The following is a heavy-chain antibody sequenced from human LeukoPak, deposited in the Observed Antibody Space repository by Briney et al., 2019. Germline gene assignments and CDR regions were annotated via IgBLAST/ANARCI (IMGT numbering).Heavy chain of an antibody. CDR3: ARLSKDPYCSGGSCYSGDLDY. Sequence: KPSETLSLTCSVSGGSISSSSYYWGWIRQPPGKGLEWIGSIYYSGRTYYNPSLKSRVTISVDTSKSQFSLKLSSVTAADTAVYYCARLSKDPYCSGGSCYSGDLDYWGQGTLVTVSS. CDR2: IYYSGRT. J-gene: IGHJ4*02. V-gene: IGHV4-39*01. CDR1: GGSISSSSYY. D-gene: IGHD2-15*01.